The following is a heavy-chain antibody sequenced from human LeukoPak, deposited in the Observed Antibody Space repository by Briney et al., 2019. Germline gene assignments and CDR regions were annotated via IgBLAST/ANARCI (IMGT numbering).Heavy chain of an antibody. J-gene: IGHJ5*02. CDR3: AKDVYCSGGSCPGNWFDP. CDR1: GFTFSSYG. Sequence: GGSLRLSCAASGFTFSSYGMHWVRQAPGKRLEWVAVISYDGSSKYYADSVKGRFTISRDNSKNTLYLQMNSLRAEDTAVYYCAKDVYCSGGSCPGNWFDPWGQGTLVTVSS. D-gene: IGHD2-15*01. CDR2: ISYDGSSK. V-gene: IGHV3-30*18.